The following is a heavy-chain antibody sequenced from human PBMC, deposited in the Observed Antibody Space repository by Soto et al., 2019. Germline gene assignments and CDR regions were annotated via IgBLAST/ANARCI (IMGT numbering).Heavy chain of an antibody. D-gene: IGHD2-21*02. CDR3: STTVITAPLFEY. Sequence: GGSLRLSCEGSGFTFSGHYMDWVRQAPGKGLERLGRIRNKPNGHTTAYAASVKGRFSISRDDSKNLVYLQMNSLKSEDTAVYYCSTTVITAPLFEYWGQGALVTVSS. V-gene: IGHV3-72*01. J-gene: IGHJ4*02. CDR1: GFTFSGHY. CDR2: IRNKPNGHTT.